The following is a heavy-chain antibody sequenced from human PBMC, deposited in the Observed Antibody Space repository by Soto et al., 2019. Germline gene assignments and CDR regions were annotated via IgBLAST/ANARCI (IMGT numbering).Heavy chain of an antibody. D-gene: IGHD3-3*01. CDR3: ARQDKLAPTLLRFLEWRNWYFDL. CDR2: IYYSGST. Sequence: QLQLQESGPGLVKPSETLSLTCTVSGGSISSSSYYWGWIRQPPGKGLEWIGSIYYSGSTYYNPSLKSRVTISVDTSKNQFSLKLSSVTAADTAVYYCARQDKLAPTLLRFLEWRNWYFDLWGRGTLVTVSS. J-gene: IGHJ2*01. CDR1: GGSISSSSYY. V-gene: IGHV4-39*01.